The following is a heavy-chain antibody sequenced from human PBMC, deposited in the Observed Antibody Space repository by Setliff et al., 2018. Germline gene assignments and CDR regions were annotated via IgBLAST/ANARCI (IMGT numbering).Heavy chain of an antibody. V-gene: IGHV2-5*02. CDR1: GFSLSTGGVA. J-gene: IGHJ5*02. Sequence: SGPTLVNPTQTLTLTCTFSGFSLSTGGVAVGWIRQPPGKALEWLALIYWDDSYEDKRYSPSLMNRLTIAKDTSRNQVVLTMTNMDPVYKATYYCARRRAGSSKWYDFGWFDPWGQGTLVTVSS. CDR3: ARRRAGSSKWYDFGWFDP. D-gene: IGHD6-13*01. CDR2: IYWDDSYEDK.